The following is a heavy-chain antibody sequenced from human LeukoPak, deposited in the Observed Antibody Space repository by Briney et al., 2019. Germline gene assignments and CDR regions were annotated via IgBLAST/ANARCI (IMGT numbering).Heavy chain of an antibody. V-gene: IGHV3-20*04. CDR2: INWNGGST. Sequence: RSGGSLRLSCAASGFTFDDYGMSWVRQAPGKGLEWVSGINWNGGSTGYADSVKGRFTISRDNAKNSLYLQMNSLRAEDTALYYCARIGSSGWYQGVDYWGQGTLVTVSS. CDR1: GFTFDDYG. CDR3: ARIGSSGWYQGVDY. J-gene: IGHJ4*02. D-gene: IGHD6-19*01.